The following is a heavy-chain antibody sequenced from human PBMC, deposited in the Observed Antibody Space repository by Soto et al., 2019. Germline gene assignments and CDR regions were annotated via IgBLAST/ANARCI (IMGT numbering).Heavy chain of an antibody. J-gene: IGHJ4*02. CDR1: GFTFSNYG. D-gene: IGHD6-6*01. CDR3: ANGSMSAHPFLDH. CDR2: ISSDGNDK. V-gene: IGHV3-30*18. Sequence: QVQLVESGGGVVQPGRSLRLSCAASGFTFSNYGMHWVRQAPGKGLEWVTTISSDGNDKYYADSVKGRFTISRDNSKNTLDLQMNGLRAEDTAVYYCANGSMSAHPFLDHWGQGTLVTVSS.